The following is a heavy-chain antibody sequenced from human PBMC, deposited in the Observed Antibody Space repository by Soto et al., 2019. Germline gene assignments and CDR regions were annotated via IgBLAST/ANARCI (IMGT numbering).Heavy chain of an antibody. CDR2: IYYSGST. J-gene: IGHJ4*02. CDR3: TAASGFTIAAAGY. D-gene: IGHD6-13*01. V-gene: IGHV4-31*03. CDR1: GGSISSGGYY. Sequence: PSETLSLTCTVSGGSISSGGYYWRWIRQHPGKGLEWIGYIYYSGSTYYNPSLKSRVTISVDTSKNQFSLKLSSVTAEDTAVYYCTAASGFTIAAAGYWGQGTQVTVSS.